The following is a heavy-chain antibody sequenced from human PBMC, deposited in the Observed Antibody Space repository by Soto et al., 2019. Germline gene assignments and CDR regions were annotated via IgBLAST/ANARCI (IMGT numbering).Heavy chain of an antibody. D-gene: IGHD2-21*02. Sequence: QVQLVESGGGLVKPGGSLRLSCATSGFIFSDYYMHWIRQAPGKGLEWISYISGNGRIIQYADSAKGRFTISRDNAQNSLYLQMNSLRAEDTALYFCARDFXXDSRTDFDYWGQGTLVTVSS. CDR3: ARDFXXDSRTDFDY. V-gene: IGHV3-11*01. J-gene: IGHJ4*02. CDR2: ISGNGRII. CDR1: GFIFSDYY.